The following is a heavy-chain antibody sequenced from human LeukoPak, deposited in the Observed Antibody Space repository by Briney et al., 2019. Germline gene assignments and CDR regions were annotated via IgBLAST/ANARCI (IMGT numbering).Heavy chain of an antibody. V-gene: IGHV3-21*01. D-gene: IGHD2-2*01. Sequence: PGGSLRLSCAASGFTFSSYSMNWVRQAPGKGLEWVSSISSSSSYIYYADSVKGRFTISRDNAKNSLYLQMNSPRAEDTAVYYCAREGYCSSTSCRPGGFDPWGQGTLVTVSS. CDR3: AREGYCSSTSCRPGGFDP. CDR2: ISSSSSYI. CDR1: GFTFSSYS. J-gene: IGHJ5*02.